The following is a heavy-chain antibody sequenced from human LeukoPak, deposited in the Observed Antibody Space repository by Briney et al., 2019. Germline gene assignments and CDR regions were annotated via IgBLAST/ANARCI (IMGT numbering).Heavy chain of an antibody. J-gene: IGHJ4*02. Sequence: GGSLRVSCAASGFTFSSYGMHWVRQAPGKGLEWVAVISYDGSNKYYADSVKGRFTISRDNSKNTLYLQMNSLRAEDTAVYYCAKGGRGYSGYDLPFAFDYWGQGTLVTVSS. CDR2: ISYDGSNK. CDR1: GFTFSSYG. V-gene: IGHV3-30*18. D-gene: IGHD5-12*01. CDR3: AKGGRGYSGYDLPFAFDY.